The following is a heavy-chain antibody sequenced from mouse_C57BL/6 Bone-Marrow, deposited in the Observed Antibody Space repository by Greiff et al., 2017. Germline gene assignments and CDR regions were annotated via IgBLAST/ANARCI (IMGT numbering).Heavy chain of an antibody. CDR2: IRSKSNNYAT. Sequence: EVQRVESGGGLVQPKGSLKLSCAASGFSFNTYAMNWVRQAPGKGLEWVARIRSKSNNYATYYADSVKDRFTISRDDSESMLYLQMNNLKTEDTAMYYCVRPLRDYDAMDYWGQGTSVTVSS. CDR3: VRPLRDYDAMDY. CDR1: GFSFNTYA. V-gene: IGHV10-1*01. J-gene: IGHJ4*01.